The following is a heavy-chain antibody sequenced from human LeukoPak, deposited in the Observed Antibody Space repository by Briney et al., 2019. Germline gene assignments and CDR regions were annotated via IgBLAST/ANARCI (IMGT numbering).Heavy chain of an antibody. D-gene: IGHD2-2*01. CDR2: SGSGGGT. J-gene: IGHJ6*03. V-gene: IGHV3-23*01. CDR3: ARDFGSGRYCSSTSCSNYYYYYMDV. CDR1: GFTFSTYA. Sequence: GGSLRLSCAASGFTFSTYAMSWVRQAAGKGLEWVSLSGSGGGTYYADSVKGRFTISRDNAKNSLYLQMNSLRAEDTAVYYCARDFGSGRYCSSTSCSNYYYYYMDVWGKGTTVTVSS.